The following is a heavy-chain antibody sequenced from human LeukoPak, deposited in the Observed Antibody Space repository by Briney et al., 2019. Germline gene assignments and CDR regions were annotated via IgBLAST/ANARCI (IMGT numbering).Heavy chain of an antibody. Sequence: GGSLRLSCVASGFTFSSSWTSWVRGGPGRGLVGGAGINQDQTHYADDVRRRFTLSRDNAKNSLYLQMNSLRAEDTAVYYCARGRDTSDYWGQGTLVTVSS. D-gene: IGHD2-21*02. CDR3: ARGRDTSDY. V-gene: IGHV3-7*01. J-gene: IGHJ4*02. CDR1: GFTFSSSW. CDR2: INQDQT.